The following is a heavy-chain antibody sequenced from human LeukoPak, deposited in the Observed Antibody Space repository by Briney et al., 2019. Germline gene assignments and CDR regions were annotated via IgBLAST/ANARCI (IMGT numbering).Heavy chain of an antibody. D-gene: IGHD2-15*01. CDR1: GFTFSNFA. V-gene: IGHV3-33*06. Sequence: PGGSLRLSCAASGFTFSNFAMHWVRQAPGKGLEWVAIIWDDGCKKYYADSVKGRFTISRDNSKNTLYLQMNSLRAEDTAVYYCAKESRTDIVVVVAATKLGNYFDYWGQGTLVTVSS. CDR3: AKESRTDIVVVVAATKLGNYFDY. CDR2: IWDDGCKK. J-gene: IGHJ4*02.